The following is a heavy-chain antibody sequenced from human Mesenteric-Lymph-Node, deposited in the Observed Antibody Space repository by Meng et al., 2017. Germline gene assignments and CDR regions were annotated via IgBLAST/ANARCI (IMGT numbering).Heavy chain of an antibody. CDR1: GFTFSSYS. Sequence: GESLKISCAASGFTFSSYSMNWVRQAPGKGLEWVSSISSSSSYIYYADSVKGRFTISRDNAKNSLYLQMNSLRAEDTAVYYCALYMTTVTTGYYYYGMDVWGQGTTVTVSS. J-gene: IGHJ6*02. CDR3: ALYMTTVTTGYYYYGMDV. D-gene: IGHD4-11*01. CDR2: ISSSSSYI. V-gene: IGHV3-21*04.